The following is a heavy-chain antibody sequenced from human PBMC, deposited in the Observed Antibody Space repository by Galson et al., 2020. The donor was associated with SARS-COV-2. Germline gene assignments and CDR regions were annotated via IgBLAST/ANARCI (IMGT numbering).Heavy chain of an antibody. J-gene: IGHJ5*02. V-gene: IGHV1-18*01. CDR2: ISGYNDYT. CDR3: ARSPRAYSYGSFKVDL. CDR1: GYMFTGYG. Sequence: ASVKVSCKASGYMFTGYGISWVRQAPGQGLEWMGWISGYNDYTNFAQKFQGRVTMTTDTSASTAYMELRSLRSDDTAVYFCARSPRAYSYGSFKVDLWGQGTLVTVSS. D-gene: IGHD5-18*01.